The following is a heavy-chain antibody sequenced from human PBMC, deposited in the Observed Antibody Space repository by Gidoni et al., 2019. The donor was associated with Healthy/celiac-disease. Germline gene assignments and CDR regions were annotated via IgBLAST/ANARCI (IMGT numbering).Heavy chain of an antibody. CDR3: ARGRPGYSSGWYGSFGY. D-gene: IGHD6-19*01. V-gene: IGHV4-34*01. Sequence: YNPSLKSRVTISVDTSKNQFSLKLSSVTAADTAVYYCARGRPGYSSGWYGSFGYWGQGTLVTVSS. J-gene: IGHJ4*02.